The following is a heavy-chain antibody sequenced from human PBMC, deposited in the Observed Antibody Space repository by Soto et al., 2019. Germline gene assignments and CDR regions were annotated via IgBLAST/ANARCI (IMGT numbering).Heavy chain of an antibody. V-gene: IGHV4-59*01. CDR2: IHYNGNT. Sequence: PSGTLSLTCTVSGDSISAYCWSWVRQPPGKGLEWIGNIHYNGNTKYNPSLKSRVTMSLDTSKNQFSLRLISVTAADTAKYFCAREGNLGRWLQPLDFWGQGTLVTVS. J-gene: IGHJ4*02. CDR3: AREGNLGRWLQPLDF. CDR1: GDSISAYC. D-gene: IGHD5-12*01.